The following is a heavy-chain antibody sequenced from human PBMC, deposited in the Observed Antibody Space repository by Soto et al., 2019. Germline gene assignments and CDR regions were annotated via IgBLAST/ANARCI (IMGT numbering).Heavy chain of an antibody. J-gene: IGHJ4*02. CDR3: ARDSGYSVNDY. D-gene: IGHD3-22*01. V-gene: IGHV3-74*01. Sequence: GGSLRLSCAASGFTFSTYWMHWVRQAPGKGLVWVSRISSDGSTTTYADSVKGRFTISRDNAKNTLYLQMNSLRGEDTAVYYCARDSGYSVNDYWGQGTRVTVSS. CDR2: ISSDGSTT. CDR1: GFTFSTYW.